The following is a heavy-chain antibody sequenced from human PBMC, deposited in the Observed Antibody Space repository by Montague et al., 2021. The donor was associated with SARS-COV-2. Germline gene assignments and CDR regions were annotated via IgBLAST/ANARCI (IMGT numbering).Heavy chain of an antibody. Sequence: SLRLSCAASGFIFSSYEMNWVRQAPGKGLEWISYISSSGSTIYYADSVKGRFTISRDNARNSLYLQMNSLRGEDTAVYYCARVGWFGEDGSDIWGQGTMVTVSS. CDR3: ARVGWFGEDGSDI. V-gene: IGHV3-48*03. D-gene: IGHD3-10*01. CDR2: ISSSGSTI. J-gene: IGHJ3*02. CDR1: GFIFSSYE.